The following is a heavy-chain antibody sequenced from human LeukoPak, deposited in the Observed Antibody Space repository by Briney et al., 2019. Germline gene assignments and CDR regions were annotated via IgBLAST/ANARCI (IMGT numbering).Heavy chain of an antibody. CDR1: GFTLSSYA. Sequence: GGSLRLSCAASGFTLSSYAMSWVRQAPGKGLEWVSAISGSGGSTYYADSVKGRFTISRDNSKNTLYLQMNSLRAEDTAVYYCAKSVALWFGELLSSYYYYYGMDVWGQGTTVTVSS. V-gene: IGHV3-23*01. CDR2: ISGSGGST. CDR3: AKSVALWFGELLSSYYYYYGMDV. D-gene: IGHD3-10*01. J-gene: IGHJ6*02.